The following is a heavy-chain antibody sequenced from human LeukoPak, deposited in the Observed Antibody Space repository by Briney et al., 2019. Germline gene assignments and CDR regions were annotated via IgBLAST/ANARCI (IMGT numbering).Heavy chain of an antibody. CDR2: IYSDGRSL. CDR1: GFTFTGYW. Sequence: PGGSLRLSCAGSGFTFTGYWMHWVRQAPGKGLVWILLIYSDGRSLPYADSVMWRFTISRDIATTLLYLPMNTLRAEDTAVYYCARGRGLGELAVASFDSWGQGTLVTVSS. V-gene: IGHV3-74*03. J-gene: IGHJ4*02. CDR3: ARGRGLGELAVASFDS. D-gene: IGHD6-19*01.